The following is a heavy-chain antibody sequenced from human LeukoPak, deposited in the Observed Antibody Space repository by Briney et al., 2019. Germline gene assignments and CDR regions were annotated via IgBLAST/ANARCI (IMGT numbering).Heavy chain of an antibody. D-gene: IGHD3-3*01. CDR1: GGCISSYY. CDR2: IYDSGNT. J-gene: IGHJ6*02. Sequence: SETLYLTCTVSGGCISSYYWSWIRQPPGKGLEWIGYIYDSGNTYYYPAPNSRVTVSLDTSKTQFSLKLSSVTAADTAVYYCARIAYDALDSYYYGMDVWGQGTTVTVSS. CDR3: ARIAYDALDSYYYGMDV. V-gene: IGHV4-59*12.